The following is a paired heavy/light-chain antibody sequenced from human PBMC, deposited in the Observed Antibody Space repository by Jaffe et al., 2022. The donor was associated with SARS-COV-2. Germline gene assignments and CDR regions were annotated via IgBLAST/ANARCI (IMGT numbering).Light chain of an antibody. CDR1: SSNIGAGYD. Sequence: QSVLTQPPSVSGAPGQRVTISCTGSSSNIGAGYDVHWYQQLPGTAPQLLIYDNNNRPSGVPDRFSGSKSGTSASLAITGLQAEDEADYYCQSYDSGLSGYVFGTGTKVTVL. CDR3: QSYDSGLSGYV. CDR2: DNN. J-gene: IGLJ1*01. V-gene: IGLV1-40*01.
Heavy chain of an antibody. V-gene: IGHV3-23*01. CDR2: ISGSGGRT. D-gene: IGHD2-15*01. CDR1: GFSFSSYA. Sequence: EVQLLESGGGLVQPGGSLRLSCAASGFSFSSYAMSWVRQAPGKGLEWVSAISGSGGRTYYADSVKGRFTISRDNSKNTLFLQMKSLRAEDTAVYYCAKDIVVAANSYYFDYWGQGTLVTVSS. CDR3: AKDIVVAANSYYFDY. J-gene: IGHJ4*02.